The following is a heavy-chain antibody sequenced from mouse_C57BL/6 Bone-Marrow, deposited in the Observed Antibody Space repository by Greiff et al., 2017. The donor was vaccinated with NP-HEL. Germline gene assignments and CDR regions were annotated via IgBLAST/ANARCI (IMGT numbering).Heavy chain of an antibody. J-gene: IGHJ1*03. CDR1: GFTFSSYG. Sequence: EVQLVESGGDLVKPGGSLKLSCAASGFTFSSYGMSWVRQTPDKRLEWVATISSGGSYTSYPDSVKGRLTFSRDNAKTTLYLQMSSLKSEHTAMYYCARPLNWDEYFDVWGTGTTVTVSS. V-gene: IGHV5-6*01. CDR2: ISSGGSYT. D-gene: IGHD4-1*01. CDR3: ARPLNWDEYFDV.